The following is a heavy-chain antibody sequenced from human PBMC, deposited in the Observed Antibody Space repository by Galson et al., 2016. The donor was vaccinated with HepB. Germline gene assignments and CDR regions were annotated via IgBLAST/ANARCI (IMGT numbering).Heavy chain of an antibody. D-gene: IGHD1-1*01. CDR1: GFVFSNFG. CDR3: AKERLVRRIFDH. CDR2: ISTRRTT. V-gene: IGHV3-23*01. Sequence: SLRISCAASGFVFSNFGLRWVRQAPGKGLEWVASISTRRTTYYSDSVQGRFTISRDNSNNTLYLQMNGLRAEDTAVYYCAKERLVRRIFDHWGQGTLLTVSS. J-gene: IGHJ4*02.